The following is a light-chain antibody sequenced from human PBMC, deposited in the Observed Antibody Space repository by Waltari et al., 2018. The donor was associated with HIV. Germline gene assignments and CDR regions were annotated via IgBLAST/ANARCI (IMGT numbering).Light chain of an antibody. Sequence: QSVLTQPPSVSEAPRQRVTISCSGSSSHPGSNAVNWYQQVPGKAPKLLIYYDDLLSSGVSDRFSGSKSGTSASLAIRGLQSEDEADYYCAAWDDSLNGYVFGSGTKVTVL. CDR3: AAWDDSLNGYV. J-gene: IGLJ1*01. CDR2: YDD. CDR1: SSHPGSNA. V-gene: IGLV1-36*01.